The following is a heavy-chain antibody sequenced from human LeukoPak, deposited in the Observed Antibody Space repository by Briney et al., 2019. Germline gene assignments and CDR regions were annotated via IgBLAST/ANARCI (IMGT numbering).Heavy chain of an antibody. Sequence: SETLSLTCAVYGGSLSGYYWSWIRQPPGKGLEWIGEINHSGSTNYNPSLKSRVTISVDTSKNQFSLKLSSVTAADTAVYYCARVKYCSSTSCSPPHFDPWGQGTLVTVSS. CDR1: GGSLSGYY. CDR2: INHSGST. J-gene: IGHJ5*02. D-gene: IGHD2-2*01. V-gene: IGHV4-34*01. CDR3: ARVKYCSSTSCSPPHFDP.